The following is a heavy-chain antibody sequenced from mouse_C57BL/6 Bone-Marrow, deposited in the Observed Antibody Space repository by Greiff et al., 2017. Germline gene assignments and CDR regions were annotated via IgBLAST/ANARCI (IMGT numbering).Heavy chain of an antibody. CDR1: GYAFTNYL. J-gene: IGHJ4*01. V-gene: IGHV1-54*01. Sequence: QVQLQQSGAELVRPGTSVKVSCKASGYAFTNYLIEWVKQRPGQGLEWIGVINPGSGCTKYNEKFKGKATLTADKSSSTAYMQLSSLTSEDSAVYFCARKKAYGYAMDYWGQGTSVTVSS. CDR2: INPGSGCT. CDR3: ARKKAYGYAMDY. D-gene: IGHD1-1*01.